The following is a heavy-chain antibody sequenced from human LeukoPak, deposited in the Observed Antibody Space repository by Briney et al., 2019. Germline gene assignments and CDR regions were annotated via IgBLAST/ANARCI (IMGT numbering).Heavy chain of an antibody. D-gene: IGHD3-16*01. CDR1: GGTFSSYA. V-gene: IGHV1-69*05. Sequence: SVKLSCKASGGTFSSYAISWVRQAPGQGLEWMGGIIPIFGTANYAQKFQGRVTITTDESTSTAYMELSSLRSEDTAVYYCARDPGLGEPRAFDIWGQGKIVIVSS. CDR2: IIPIFGTA. J-gene: IGHJ3*02. CDR3: ARDPGLGEPRAFDI.